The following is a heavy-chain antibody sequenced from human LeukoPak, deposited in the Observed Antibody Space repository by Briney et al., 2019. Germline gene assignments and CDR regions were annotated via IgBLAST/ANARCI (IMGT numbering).Heavy chain of an antibody. D-gene: IGHD3-22*01. CDR3: AREGCGLYYYDSSGYCLDY. CDR2: IIPIFGTA. J-gene: IGHJ4*02. CDR1: GGTFSSYA. Sequence: SVKVSCKASGGTFSSYAISWVRQAPGQGLEWMGGIIPIFGTANCAQKFQGRVTITADESTSTAYMELSSLRSEDAAVYYCAREGCGLYYYDSSGYCLDYWGQGTLVTVSS. V-gene: IGHV1-69*13.